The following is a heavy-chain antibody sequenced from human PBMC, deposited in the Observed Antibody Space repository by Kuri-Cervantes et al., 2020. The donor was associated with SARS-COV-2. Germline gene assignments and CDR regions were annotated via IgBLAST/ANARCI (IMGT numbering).Heavy chain of an antibody. CDR1: GFTFSSYG. CDR2: IGSSSTYI. Sequence: GGSLRLSCAASGFTFSSYGMNWVRQAPGKGLEWVSSIGSSSTYIYYADSVKGRFTISRDNARNSLYLQMNSLRAEDTAVYYCAREDKGPYYYYGMDVWGQGTAVTVSS. J-gene: IGHJ6*02. CDR3: AREDKGPYYYYGMDV. V-gene: IGHV3-21*01.